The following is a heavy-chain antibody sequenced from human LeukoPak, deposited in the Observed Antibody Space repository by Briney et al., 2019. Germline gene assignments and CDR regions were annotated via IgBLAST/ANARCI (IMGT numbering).Heavy chain of an antibody. V-gene: IGHV4-59*11. CDR3: ARGRLYYDFWSGYLYYFDY. J-gene: IGHJ4*02. CDR2: IYYSGST. CDR1: GGSISSHF. Sequence: SETLSLTCTVSGGSISSHFWSWIRQPPGKGLEWIAYIYYSGSTDYNPSLKSRVTISVDTSKNQFSLKLSSVTAADTAVYYCARGRLYYDFWSGYLYYFDYWGQGTLVTVSS. D-gene: IGHD3-3*01.